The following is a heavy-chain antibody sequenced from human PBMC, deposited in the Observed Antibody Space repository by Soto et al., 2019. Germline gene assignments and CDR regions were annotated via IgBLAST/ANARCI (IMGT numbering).Heavy chain of an antibody. V-gene: IGHV3-23*01. CDR1: GFTFSSYA. CDR3: AKDQPRLVVLFDY. J-gene: IGHJ4*02. Sequence: GGSLRLSCAAAGFTFSSYAMSWVRQAPGKGREWVSAISGRGGSTYYADSVKGRFTISRANSKNTLYLQMNSLRAEDTAVYYCAKDQPRLVVLFDYWGQGTLVTVSS. CDR2: ISGRGGST. D-gene: IGHD6-13*01.